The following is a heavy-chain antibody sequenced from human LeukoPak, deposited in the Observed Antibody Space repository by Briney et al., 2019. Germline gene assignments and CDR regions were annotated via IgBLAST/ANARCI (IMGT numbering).Heavy chain of an antibody. CDR2: IYTSGST. CDR3: ARPYCSAGNCYSNFDS. D-gene: IGHD2-15*01. V-gene: IGHV4-4*07. J-gene: IGHJ4*02. Sequence: SETLSLTCTVSGGSISSYYWSWIRQPAGKGLEWIWRIYTSGSTNYNPSLKSRVTISVDTSKKQFSLKLSSVTAADTAVYYCARPYCSAGNCYSNFDSWGQGTLVTVSS. CDR1: GGSISSYY.